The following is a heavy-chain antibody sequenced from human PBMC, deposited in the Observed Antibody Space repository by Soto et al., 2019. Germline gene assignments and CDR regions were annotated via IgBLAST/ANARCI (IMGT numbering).Heavy chain of an antibody. V-gene: IGHV4-59*01. Sequence: ETLSVTCMVSGGSITSYHWSWIRQFPGKGLEGIAYTSYTGNTNYNRDLQSRVTISIDTSKKQLSLKMTSMTAADTAVYYCERGRHARSTHYIYXWGQGTSVTVSX. CDR1: GGSITSYH. CDR3: ERGRHARSTHYIYX. D-gene: IGHD4-4*01. CDR2: TSYTGNT. J-gene: IGHJ5*02.